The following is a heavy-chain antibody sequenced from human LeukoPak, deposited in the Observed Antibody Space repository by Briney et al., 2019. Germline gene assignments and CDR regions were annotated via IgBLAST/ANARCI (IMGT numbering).Heavy chain of an antibody. V-gene: IGHV4-61*08. CDR3: ARPFRLGWQNPFDY. J-gene: IGHJ4*02. CDR1: GGSISSGDYY. CDR2: VYYSGST. Sequence: KPSETLSLTCTVSGGSISSGDYYWNWIRQPPGKGLEWIGYVYYSGSTNYNPSLKSRVTISADTSKNQISLKVSSVTAADTAVYYCARPFRLGWQNPFDYWGQGTLVTVSS. D-gene: IGHD7-27*01.